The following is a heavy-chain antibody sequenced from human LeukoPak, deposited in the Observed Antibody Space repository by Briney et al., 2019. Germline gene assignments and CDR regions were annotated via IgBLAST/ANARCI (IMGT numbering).Heavy chain of an antibody. V-gene: IGHV3-23*01. CDR1: GFTFSSYA. CDR2: ISGSGGST. D-gene: IGHD4-17*01. J-gene: IGHJ4*02. Sequence: GGSLRLSCAASGFTFSSYAMSWVRQAPGKGLEWVSAISGSGGSTYYADSVKGRFTISRDKSKNTLYLQMNSLRAEDTAVYYCAKEIWPTVTTPGWTYLDYWGQGALVTVSS. CDR3: AKEIWPTVTTPGWTYLDY.